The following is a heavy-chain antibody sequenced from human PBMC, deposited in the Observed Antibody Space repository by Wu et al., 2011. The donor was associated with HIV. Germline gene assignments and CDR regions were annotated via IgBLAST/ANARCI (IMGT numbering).Heavy chain of an antibody. V-gene: IGHV1-69*14. CDR2: IIPIFGTA. D-gene: IGHD2-21*01. Sequence: QVQLVQSGAEVKKPGSSVKVSCKASGGTFSRYAINWVRQAPGQGLEWMGGIIPIFGTAKYVQKFQGRVTITADKSTSTADMELSSLTSEDTAVYYCARDLGGDEDYWGQGTLVTVSA. CDR1: GGTFSRYA. CDR3: ARDLGGDEDY. J-gene: IGHJ4*02.